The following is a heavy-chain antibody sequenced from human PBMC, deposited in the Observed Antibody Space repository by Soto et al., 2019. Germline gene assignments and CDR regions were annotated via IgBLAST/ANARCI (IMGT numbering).Heavy chain of an antibody. CDR3: ARDPGTGSTSCYS. CDR1: GFTFSSYG. D-gene: IGHD2-2*01. CDR2: IWYDGSNK. J-gene: IGHJ4*02. V-gene: IGHV3-33*01. Sequence: GGSLRLSCAASGFTFSSYGMHWVRQAPGKGLEWVAVIWYDGSNKYYADSVKGRFTISRDNSKNTLYLQMNSLGAEDTAVYYCARDPGTGSTSCYSWGQGTLVTVSS.